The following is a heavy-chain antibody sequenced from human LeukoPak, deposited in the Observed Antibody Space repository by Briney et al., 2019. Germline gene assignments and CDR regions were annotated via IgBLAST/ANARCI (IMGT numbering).Heavy chain of an antibody. CDR3: AGMILSVGGFDY. Sequence: ASVKVSCKASGYTFTGYYMHWVRQAPGQGLEWMGWINPNSGGTNYAQKFQGRVTMTRDTSISTAYMELSRLRSDDTAVYYCAGMILSVGGFDYWGQGTLVTVSS. D-gene: IGHD3-16*01. V-gene: IGHV1-2*02. CDR2: INPNSGGT. J-gene: IGHJ4*02. CDR1: GYTFTGYY.